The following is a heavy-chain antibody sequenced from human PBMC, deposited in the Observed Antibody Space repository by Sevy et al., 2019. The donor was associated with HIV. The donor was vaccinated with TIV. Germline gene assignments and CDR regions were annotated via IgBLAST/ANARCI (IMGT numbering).Heavy chain of an antibody. D-gene: IGHD3-16*01. CDR1: GFTFSSYS. CDR2: ISSSSSTI. V-gene: IGHV3-48*01. CDR3: ARDGSQLIVDY. J-gene: IGHJ4*02. Sequence: GGSLRLSCAASGFTFSSYSMNWVRQAPGKGLEWVSYISSSSSTIYYADYVKGRFTISRDNAKNSLYLQMNSLRAEDTAVYYCARDGSQLIVDYWGQGTLVTVSS.